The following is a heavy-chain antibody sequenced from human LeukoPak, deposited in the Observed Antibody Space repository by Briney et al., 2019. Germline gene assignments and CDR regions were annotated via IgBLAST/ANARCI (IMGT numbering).Heavy chain of an antibody. CDR1: GGSISSGGYY. J-gene: IGHJ4*02. Sequence: PSETLSLTCAVSGGSISSGGYYWCWIRQPPGKGLEWIGEINHSGSTNYNPSLKSRVTISVDTSKNQFSLKLSSVTAADTAVYYCARGPWYYYDSSGYLYWGQGTLVTVSS. CDR3: ARGPWYYYDSSGYLY. D-gene: IGHD3-22*01. V-gene: IGHV4-34*01. CDR2: INHSGST.